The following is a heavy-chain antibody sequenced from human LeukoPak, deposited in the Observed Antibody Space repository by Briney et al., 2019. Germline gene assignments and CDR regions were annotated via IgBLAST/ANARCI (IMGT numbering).Heavy chain of an antibody. V-gene: IGHV3-23*01. CDR3: ARDILIAGPGY. CDR1: GFTFSTYG. Sequence: LAGGSLRLSCAASGFTFSTYGMNWVRQAPGKGLEWVSCISGSGSLTYYADSVKGRFTISRDNSKNTLYLQMNSLRAEDTAVYYCARDILIAGPGYWGQGTLVTVSS. CDR2: ISGSGSLT. D-gene: IGHD6-13*01. J-gene: IGHJ4*02.